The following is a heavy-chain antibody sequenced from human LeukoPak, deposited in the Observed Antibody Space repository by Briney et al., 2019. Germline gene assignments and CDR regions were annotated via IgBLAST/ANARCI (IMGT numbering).Heavy chain of an antibody. CDR3: ASGGNSLHAFDI. CDR2: ISSSSSYI. D-gene: IGHD4-23*01. CDR1: GFTFSSYS. Sequence: GGSLRFSCAASGFTFSSYSMNWVRQAPGKGLEWVSSISSSSSYIYYADSVKGRFTISRDNAKNSLYLQMNSLRAEDTAVYYCASGGNSLHAFDIWGQGTMVTDSS. J-gene: IGHJ3*02. V-gene: IGHV3-21*01.